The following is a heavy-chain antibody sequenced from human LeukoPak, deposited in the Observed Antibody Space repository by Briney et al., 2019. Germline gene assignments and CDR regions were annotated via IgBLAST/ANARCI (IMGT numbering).Heavy chain of an antibody. CDR2: LYDTRGP. D-gene: IGHD3-10*01. CDR3: ARGRGSLTY. CDR1: GGSISLYY. Sequence: SETLSLTCTVSGGSISLYYWSWIRQTPGKGLEWIGYLYDTRGPKYNPSLEGRVTISVDMSRNQFSLNLTSVTTADTAVYYCARGRGSLTYWGQGTLATVSS. J-gene: IGHJ4*02. V-gene: IGHV4-59*01.